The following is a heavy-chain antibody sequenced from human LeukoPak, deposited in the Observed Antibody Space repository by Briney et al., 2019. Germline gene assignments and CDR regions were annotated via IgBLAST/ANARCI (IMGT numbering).Heavy chain of an antibody. CDR1: GFTFSDYY. Sequence: GGSLRLSCAASGFTFSDYYMTWIRQAPGKGLEWLSYISSSGFTIDYADFVKGRFTISRDNAKKSLDLQMNSLRAEDTAVYYCARSSGWSVPVDYWGQGTLVTVSS. CDR3: ARSSGWSVPVDY. J-gene: IGHJ4*02. CDR2: ISSSGFTI. V-gene: IGHV3-11*04. D-gene: IGHD6-19*01.